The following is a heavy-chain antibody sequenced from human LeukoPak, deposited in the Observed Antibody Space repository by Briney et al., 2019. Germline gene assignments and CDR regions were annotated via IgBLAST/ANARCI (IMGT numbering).Heavy chain of an antibody. V-gene: IGHV3-30*02. CDR3: ARAPKTMVRGVISYFDY. CDR1: GFIFNNYD. Sequence: GGSLRLSCVASGFIFNNYDMHWVRQAPGKGLEWVASMRGDGSQLYHAESVKGRFTISRDNSKNTLYVQMNSLRAEDTAVYYCARAPKTMVRGVISYFDYWGQGTLVTVSS. CDR2: MRGDGSQL. J-gene: IGHJ4*02. D-gene: IGHD3-10*01.